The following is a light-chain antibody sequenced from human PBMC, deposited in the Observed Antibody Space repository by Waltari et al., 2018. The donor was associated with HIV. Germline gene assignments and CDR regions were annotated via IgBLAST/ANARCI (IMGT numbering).Light chain of an antibody. CDR2: GNI. V-gene: IGLV1-40*01. CDR3: QSYDTRSSGFLV. CDR1: SAHIGANYD. J-gene: IGLJ3*02. Sequence: QSVLTQPPSVSEAPGQTVAISCTASSAHIGANYDVPCYQYLPGRAPKVLVSGNIYRPPGVPDRFSGSKSGTSASLAITGLQADDEGYYYCQSYDTRSSGFLVFGGGTTVTVL.